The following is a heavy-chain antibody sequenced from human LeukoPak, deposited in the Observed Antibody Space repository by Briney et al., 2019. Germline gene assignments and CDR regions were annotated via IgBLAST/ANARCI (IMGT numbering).Heavy chain of an antibody. CDR1: GFTFSNYA. Sequence: GGSLRLSCAASGFTFSNYAMHWVRQAPGKGLEWVSSISSSGTYLYYADSVKGRFTISRDNAKDSLYLQMNSLRVEDTVVYFCARGLFGVINPTDYWGQGTLVTVSS. D-gene: IGHD3-3*01. CDR2: ISSSGTYL. CDR3: ARGLFGVINPTDY. V-gene: IGHV3-21*01. J-gene: IGHJ4*02.